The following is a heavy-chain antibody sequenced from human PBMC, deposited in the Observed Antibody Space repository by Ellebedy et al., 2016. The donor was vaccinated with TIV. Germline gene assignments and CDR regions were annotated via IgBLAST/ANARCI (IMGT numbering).Heavy chain of an antibody. CDR1: GYTFIGYY. CDR3: ARDSGANFLGLSFGL. J-gene: IGHJ2*01. CDR2: TIPMFGKA. V-gene: IGHV1-69*13. D-gene: IGHD4/OR15-4a*01. Sequence: AASVKVSCQASGYTFIGYYMHWVRQAPGQGLEWMGGTIPMFGKANSAQKFQGRVTITADESTSTAYMELSSLRSEDTAVYYCARDSGANFLGLSFGLWGRGTLVTVSS.